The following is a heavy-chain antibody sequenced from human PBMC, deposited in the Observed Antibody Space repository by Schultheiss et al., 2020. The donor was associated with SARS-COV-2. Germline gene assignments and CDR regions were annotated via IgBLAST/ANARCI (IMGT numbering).Heavy chain of an antibody. J-gene: IGHJ4*02. Sequence: GGSLRLSCAASGFTFSSYAMSWVRQAPGKGLEWVSVITGSGNKASYADSLKGRFTISRDNSKNTLYLQMNSLRAEDTAVYYCARDRCSGGSCSGDWGQGTLVTVSS. CDR2: ITGSGNKA. V-gene: IGHV3-23*01. D-gene: IGHD2-15*01. CDR3: ARDRCSGGSCSGD. CDR1: GFTFSSYA.